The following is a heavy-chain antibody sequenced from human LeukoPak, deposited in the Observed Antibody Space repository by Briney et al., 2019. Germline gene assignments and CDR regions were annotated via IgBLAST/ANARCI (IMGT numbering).Heavy chain of an antibody. CDR1: GGSFGVSY. D-gene: IGHD1-26*01. CDR3: ATRGIVGATTVGYYFDY. V-gene: IGHV4-34*01. CDR2: INHSGST. J-gene: IGHJ4*02. Sequence: SETLSLTCAVYGGSFGVSYWTWFRNPPGKGLEWLGEINHSGSTNYNPSLKSRVTISVDTSKNQFSLKLSSVTAADTAVYYCATRGIVGATTVGYYFDYWGQGTLVTVSS.